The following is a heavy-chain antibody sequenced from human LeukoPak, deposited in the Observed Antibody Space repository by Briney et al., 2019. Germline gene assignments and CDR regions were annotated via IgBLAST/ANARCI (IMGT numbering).Heavy chain of an antibody. Sequence: PSETQSLTCTVSGGSISSSSYYWGWIRQPPEKGLEWIGSIYYSGSTYYNPSLKSRVTISVDTSKNQFSLKLSSVTAADTAVYYCARLAAAGPFDYWGQGTLVTVSS. V-gene: IGHV4-39*01. CDR2: IYYSGST. J-gene: IGHJ4*02. D-gene: IGHD6-13*01. CDR1: GGSISSSSYY. CDR3: ARLAAAGPFDY.